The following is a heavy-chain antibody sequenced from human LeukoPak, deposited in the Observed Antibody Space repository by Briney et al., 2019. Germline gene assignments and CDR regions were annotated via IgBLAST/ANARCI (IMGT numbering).Heavy chain of an antibody. V-gene: IGHV4-59*01. CDR2: IYYSGST. Sequence: SETLSLTCTVSGGSISSYYWSWIRQPPGKGLEWIGYIYYSGSTNYNPSLKSRVTISVDTSKNQFSLKLSSMTAADTAVYYCARAYGSYWGQGTLVTVSS. CDR3: ARAYGSY. CDR1: GGSISSYY. J-gene: IGHJ4*02. D-gene: IGHD3-10*01.